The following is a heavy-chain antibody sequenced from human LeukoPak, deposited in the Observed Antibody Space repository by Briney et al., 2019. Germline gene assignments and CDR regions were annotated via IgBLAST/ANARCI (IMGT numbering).Heavy chain of an antibody. CDR1: GGSFSGYY. CDR2: INHSGST. J-gene: IGHJ3*02. D-gene: IGHD3-10*01. CDR3: GGEEYYSDAFDI. Sequence: SETLSLTCAVYGGSFSGYYWSWIRQPPGKGLEWIGEINHSGSTNYNPSLKSRVTISVDTSKNQFSLKLSSVTAADTAVYYCGGEEYYSDAFDIWGQGTMVTVSS. V-gene: IGHV4-34*01.